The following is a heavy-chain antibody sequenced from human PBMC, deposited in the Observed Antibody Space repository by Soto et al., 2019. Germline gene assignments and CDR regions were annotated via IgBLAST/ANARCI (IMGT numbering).Heavy chain of an antibody. D-gene: IGHD3-9*01. CDR2: MNPNSGNT. CDR3: ARTSMILTGYTSHNWFDP. Sequence: ASVTVSCKASGYTFTSYDINWVRQATGQGLEWMGWMNPNSGNTGYAQKFQGRVTMTRNTSISTAYMELSSLRSEDTAVYYCARTSMILTGYTSHNWFDPWGQGTLVTVSS. CDR1: GYTFTSYD. V-gene: IGHV1-8*01. J-gene: IGHJ5*02.